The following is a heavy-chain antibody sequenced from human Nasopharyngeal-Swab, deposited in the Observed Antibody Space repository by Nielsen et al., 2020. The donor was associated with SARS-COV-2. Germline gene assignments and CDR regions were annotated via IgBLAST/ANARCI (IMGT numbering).Heavy chain of an antibody. V-gene: IGHV1-58*02. CDR3: AAAYYDILTGLDYCYYYGMDV. D-gene: IGHD3-9*01. CDR2: IVVGSGNT. Sequence: SVKVSCKASGFTFTSSAMQWVRQARGQRLEWIGWIVVGSGNTNYAQKFQERVTITRDMSTSTAYMELSSLRSEDTAVYYCAAAYYDILTGLDYCYYYGMDVWGQGTTVTVSS. CDR1: GFTFTSSA. J-gene: IGHJ6*02.